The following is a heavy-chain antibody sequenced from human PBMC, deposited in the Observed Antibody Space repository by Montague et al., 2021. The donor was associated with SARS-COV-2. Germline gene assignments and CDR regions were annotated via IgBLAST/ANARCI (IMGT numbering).Heavy chain of an antibody. CDR1: GGSISSYY. CDR2: IYYSGST. V-gene: IGHV4-59*01. D-gene: IGHD2-15*01. Sequence: SETLSLTCTVSGGSISSYYWSWIRQPPGKGLERIGYIYYSGSTNYNPSPKSRVPISVDTSKNQFSLKLSSVTAADTAVYYCARDTGEYCSGGSCLYGMDVWGQGTTVTVSS. CDR3: ARDTGEYCSGGSCLYGMDV. J-gene: IGHJ6*02.